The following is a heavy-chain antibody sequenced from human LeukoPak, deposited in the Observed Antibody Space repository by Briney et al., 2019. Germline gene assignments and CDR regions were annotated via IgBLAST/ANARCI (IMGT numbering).Heavy chain of an antibody. D-gene: IGHD3-22*01. V-gene: IGHV3-30-3*01. CDR3: ARSPKGYYYDSSGYLDY. CDR1: GFTFSSYA. J-gene: IGHJ4*02. CDR2: ISYDGSNK. Sequence: GGSLRLSCAASGFTFSSYAMHWVRQAPGKGLEWVAVISYDGSNKYYADSVKGRFTISRDNSKNTLYLQMNSLRAEDTAVYYCARSPKGYYYDSSGYLDYWGQGTLVTVSS.